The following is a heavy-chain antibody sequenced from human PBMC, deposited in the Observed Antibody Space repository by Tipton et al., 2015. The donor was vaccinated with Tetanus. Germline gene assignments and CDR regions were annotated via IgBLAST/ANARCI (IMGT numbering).Heavy chain of an antibody. Sequence: TLSLTCAVCVGSFSGYYWSWIRQPPGKGLEWIGEINHSGGTNYNPSLKSRVTISIDTSKNQFSLKLNSVTAADTAVYYCARAGQRSTSWHYWFDPWGQGTLVTVSS. CDR2: INHSGGT. J-gene: IGHJ5*02. CDR3: ARAGQRSTSWHYWFDP. V-gene: IGHV4-34*01. D-gene: IGHD2-2*01. CDR1: VGSFSGYY.